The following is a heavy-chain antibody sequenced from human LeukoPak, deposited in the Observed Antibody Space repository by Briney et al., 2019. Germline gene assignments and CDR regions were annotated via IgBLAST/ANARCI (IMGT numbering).Heavy chain of an antibody. CDR3: ATRYASGPIADY. CDR2: IYYTGST. V-gene: IGHV4-59*03. CDR1: GGAITNYY. D-gene: IGHD3-10*01. J-gene: IGHJ4*02. Sequence: SETLSLTCGVSGGAITNYYWNWIRQAPGKGLEWLGYIYYTGSTTYNPSVKSRITISLDTSKKQISLKLRSVTAEDTALYYCATRYASGPIADYWGQGTLVTVSS.